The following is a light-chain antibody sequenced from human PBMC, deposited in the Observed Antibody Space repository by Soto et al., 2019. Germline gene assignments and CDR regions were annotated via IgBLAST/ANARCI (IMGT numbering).Light chain of an antibody. J-gene: IGKJ4*01. CDR2: DAS. CDR1: QSVSSY. CDR3: QQRSNWPST. Sequence: EIVLTQSPATLSLSPGERATLSCRASQSVSSYLAWYQQKPGQAPGLLIYDASNRATGIPARFSGSGSGTDFTLTISSLEPEDFAVYDCQQRSNWPSTFGGGNKVEIK. V-gene: IGKV3-11*01.